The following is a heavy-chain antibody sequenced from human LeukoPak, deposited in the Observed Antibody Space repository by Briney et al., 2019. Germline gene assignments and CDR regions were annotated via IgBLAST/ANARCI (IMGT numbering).Heavy chain of an antibody. J-gene: IGHJ6*02. D-gene: IGHD1-1*01. Sequence: PGGSLRLSCAASGFTFSSNWMHWVRQAPGKGLVWVSRINSDGSSTSYADSVKGRFTISRDNAKNTLYLQMNSLRAEDTAVYYCARDWNDYYYYGMDVWGQGTTVTVSS. CDR3: ARDWNDYYYYGMDV. CDR1: GFTFSSNW. CDR2: INSDGSST. V-gene: IGHV3-74*01.